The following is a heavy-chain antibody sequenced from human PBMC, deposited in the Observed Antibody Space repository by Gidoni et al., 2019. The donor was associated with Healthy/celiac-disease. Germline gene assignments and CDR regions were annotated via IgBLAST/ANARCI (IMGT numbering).Heavy chain of an antibody. CDR1: VGTFRSYA. CDR2: IIPTLGIA. CDR3: AIPHSGDAFDI. V-gene: IGHV1-69*04. D-gene: IGHD3-10*01. Sequence: QGQMAPSGGEMKKPGSSVTVSCKASVGTFRSYASSWVRKSRGQGLEWMGSIIPTLGIANSALKFQGTVTITADKSTSTAYMELSSLSSEDTALYYCAIPHSGDAFDIWGQGTLVTVSS. J-gene: IGHJ3*02.